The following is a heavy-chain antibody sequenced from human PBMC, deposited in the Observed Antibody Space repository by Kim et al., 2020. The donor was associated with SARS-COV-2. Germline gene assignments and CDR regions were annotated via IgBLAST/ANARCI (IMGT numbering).Heavy chain of an antibody. CDR2: INHSGST. CDR1: GGSFSGYY. V-gene: IGHV4-34*01. CDR3: ARMDSSSGNFDY. J-gene: IGHJ4*02. D-gene: IGHD6-13*01. Sequence: SETLSLTCAVYGGSFSGYYWSWIRQPPGKGLEWIGEINHSGSTNYNPSLKSRVTISVDTSKNQFSLKLSSVTAADTAVYYCARMDSSSGNFDYWGQGTLVTVA.